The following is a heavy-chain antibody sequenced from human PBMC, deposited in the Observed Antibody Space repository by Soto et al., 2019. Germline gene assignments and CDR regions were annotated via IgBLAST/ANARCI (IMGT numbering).Heavy chain of an antibody. CDR3: ARALHYDILTGDSDYYYYGMDV. CDR1: GYTFTSYG. D-gene: IGHD3-9*01. J-gene: IGHJ6*02. V-gene: IGHV1-18*01. CDR2: ISAYNGNT. Sequence: GASVKVSCTASGYTFTSYGISWVRQAPGQGLEWMGWISAYNGNTNYAQKLQGRVTMTTDTSTSTAYMELRSLRSDDTAVYYCARALHYDILTGDSDYYYYGMDVWGQGTTVTVSS.